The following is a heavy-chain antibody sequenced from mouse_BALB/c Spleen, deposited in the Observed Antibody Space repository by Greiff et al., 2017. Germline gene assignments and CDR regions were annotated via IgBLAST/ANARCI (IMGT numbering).Heavy chain of an antibody. CDR2: INPYNDGT. V-gene: IGHV1-14*01. Sequence: EVKVVESGPELVKPGASVKMSCKASGYTFTSYVMHWVKQKPGQGLEWIGYINPYNDGTKYNEKFKGKATLTSDKSSSTAYMELSSLTSEDSAVYYCAYDGYYWFAYWGQGTLVTVSA. CDR1: GYTFTSYV. CDR3: AYDGYYWFAY. D-gene: IGHD2-3*01. J-gene: IGHJ3*01.